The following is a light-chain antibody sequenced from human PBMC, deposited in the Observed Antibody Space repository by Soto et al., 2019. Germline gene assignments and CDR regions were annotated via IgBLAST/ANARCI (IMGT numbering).Light chain of an antibody. CDR2: SIN. V-gene: IGLV1-44*01. J-gene: IGLJ2*01. CDR3: AAWDDSITVV. CDR1: SSNIGSNT. Sequence: QSVLTQPPSASGTPGQRVTISCSGSSSNIGSNTVNWYQQLPGTAPKLLIYSINHRPSGVPDRFSGSKSGTSASLAITGLQSEDEADYYCAAWDDSITVVFGGGTKLTVL.